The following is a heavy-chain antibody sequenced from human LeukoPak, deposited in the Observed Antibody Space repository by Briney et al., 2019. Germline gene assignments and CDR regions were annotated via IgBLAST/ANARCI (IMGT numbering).Heavy chain of an antibody. Sequence: EASVKVTCKASGGTFSSYAISWVRQAPGQGLEWMGGIIPIFGTANYAQKFQGRVTITTDESTSTAYMELSSLRSEDTAVYYCARVVLVPDSSSWYYNWFDPWGQGTLVSVSS. D-gene: IGHD6-13*01. CDR3: ARVVLVPDSSSWYYNWFDP. CDR1: GGTFSSYA. CDR2: IIPIFGTA. V-gene: IGHV1-69*05. J-gene: IGHJ5*02.